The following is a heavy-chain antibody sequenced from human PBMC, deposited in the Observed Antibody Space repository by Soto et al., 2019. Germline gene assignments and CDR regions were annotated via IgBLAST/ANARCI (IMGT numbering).Heavy chain of an antibody. Sequence: GGSLRLSCAASGFTFRNYGIHWVRQAPGKGLEWVALISYDGSNKFYADSVKGRFTISKDNSKNTLYLQMNSLRPEDTAVYYCAKDCCGGGTFYSYGMDVWGQGTTVTVSS. CDR2: ISYDGSNK. J-gene: IGHJ6*02. D-gene: IGHD2-21*01. V-gene: IGHV3-30*18. CDR3: AKDCCGGGTFYSYGMDV. CDR1: GFTFRNYG.